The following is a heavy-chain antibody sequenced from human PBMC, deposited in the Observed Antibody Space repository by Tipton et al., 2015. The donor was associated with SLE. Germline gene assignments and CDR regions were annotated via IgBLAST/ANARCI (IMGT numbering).Heavy chain of an antibody. CDR2: LSTRGRT. V-gene: IGHV4-61*02. Sequence: TLSLTCTVSGGSISSGSYFWTWIRQPAGKGLEGIGRLSTRGRTNYTPSLKSRATIQGDTPKNQVFLSLNSGTAADTAVYYCARERLYSSSNWYHFDYWGQGALVTVSS. CDR3: ARERLYSSSNWYHFDY. D-gene: IGHD6-13*01. J-gene: IGHJ4*02. CDR1: GGSISSGSYF.